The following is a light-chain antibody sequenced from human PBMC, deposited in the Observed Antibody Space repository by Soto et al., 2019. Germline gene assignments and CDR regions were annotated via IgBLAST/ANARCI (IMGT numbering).Light chain of an antibody. V-gene: IGKV3-11*01. J-gene: IGKJ1*01. Sequence: EIVLTQSPATLSLSPGERATLSCRASQSVSSYLAWYQQKPGQAPRLLIYDASKRATGIPARFSGSGSGTDFTPTISNLEPEDFAVYYCQQRGNWPRTFGQGTKVEIK. CDR2: DAS. CDR1: QSVSSY. CDR3: QQRGNWPRT.